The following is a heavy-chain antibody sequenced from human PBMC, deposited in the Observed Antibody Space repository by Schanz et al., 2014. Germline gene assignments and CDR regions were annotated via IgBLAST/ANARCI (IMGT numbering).Heavy chain of an antibody. D-gene: IGHD6-6*01. CDR3: ARLATSKSRLGDAVDI. CDR2: ISSDGTNK. V-gene: IGHV3-30*03. J-gene: IGHJ3*02. CDR1: GFTFSNFG. Sequence: QVQLVESGGGVVQPGRSLRLSCAASGFTFSNFGLHWVRQAPGKGLNWVAVISSDGTNKYYADSVQGRFTLSKDFSKVTLYLQLTSLRPEDTAVYYCARLATSKSRLGDAVDIWGQGTMVTVSS.